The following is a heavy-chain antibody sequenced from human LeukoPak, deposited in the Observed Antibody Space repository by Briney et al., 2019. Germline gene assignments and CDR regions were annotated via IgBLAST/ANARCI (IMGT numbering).Heavy chain of an antibody. J-gene: IGHJ5*02. D-gene: IGHD6-13*01. Sequence: SVKVSCKASGGTFSSYAISWVRQAPGQGLEWVGRIIPIFGTANYAQKFQGRVTITTDESTSTAYMELSSLRSEDTAVYYCARDLELIAALWFDPWGQGTLVTVSS. CDR2: IIPIFGTA. V-gene: IGHV1-69*05. CDR1: GGTFSSYA. CDR3: ARDLELIAALWFDP.